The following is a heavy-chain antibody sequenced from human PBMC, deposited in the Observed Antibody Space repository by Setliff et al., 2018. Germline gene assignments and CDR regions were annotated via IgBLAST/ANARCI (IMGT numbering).Heavy chain of an antibody. V-gene: IGHV4-59*08. J-gene: IGHJ6*03. CDR1: GSSFSSYS. CDR2: KYYSGST. Sequence: SETLSLTCTVSGSSFSSYSWSWIRQPPGKGLEWIGYKYYSGSTNSNPSLKSRVTISVDTSKNQFSLKLSSVTDADTAVYYCARWRVRDSGYYPRLSYMDVWGKGTTVTVSS. D-gene: IGHD3-22*01. CDR3: ARWRVRDSGYYPRLSYMDV.